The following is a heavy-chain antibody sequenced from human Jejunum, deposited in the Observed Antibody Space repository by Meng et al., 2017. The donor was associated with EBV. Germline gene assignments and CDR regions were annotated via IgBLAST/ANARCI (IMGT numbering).Heavy chain of an antibody. CDR3: ARVRPGGGWFDP. J-gene: IGHJ5*02. D-gene: IGHD2-8*02. V-gene: IGHV7-4-1*02. CDR2: INPNTGYP. Sequence: QPVQMGSELKKPGASVKVSCKATGYTSTSVGINWVRQAPGEGLGWMGWINPNTGYPTYAQDFTGRFVFSLDTSVSTAYLQITSLSTEDNAVYYCARVRPGGGWFDPWGQGTLVTVSS. CDR1: GYTSTSVG.